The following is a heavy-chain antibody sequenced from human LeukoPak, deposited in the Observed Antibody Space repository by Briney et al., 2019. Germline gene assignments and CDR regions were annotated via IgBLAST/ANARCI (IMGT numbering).Heavy chain of an antibody. J-gene: IGHJ4*02. D-gene: IGHD3-3*01. CDR2: ISVYSGNT. Sequence: ASVKVSCKASGYTFSNYGISWVRQAPGQGLEWMGGISVYSGNTNSAQKFQGRVTMTTDTSTSTAYMELRSLRSDDTAFYYCARPSRGDDFWNGSPFYFDYWGQGTLVTVSS. CDR1: GYTFSNYG. CDR3: ARPSRGDDFWNGSPFYFDY. V-gene: IGHV1-18*01.